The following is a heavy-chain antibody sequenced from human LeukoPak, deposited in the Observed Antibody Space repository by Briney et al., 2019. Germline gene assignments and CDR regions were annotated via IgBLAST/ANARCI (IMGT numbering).Heavy chain of an antibody. CDR1: GFTFSNHA. CDR3: AKNVVFTRYFDP. Sequence: PGGSLRLSCAASGFTFSNHAMSWVRQAPGKGPQWVSVISGGGRTTEYADSVKGRFTVSRDNSVNTLSLHMDSLRVEDTAIYYCAKNVVFTRYFDPWGQGTLVTVSS. V-gene: IGHV3-23*01. D-gene: IGHD2-21*01. J-gene: IGHJ4*02. CDR2: ISGGGRTT.